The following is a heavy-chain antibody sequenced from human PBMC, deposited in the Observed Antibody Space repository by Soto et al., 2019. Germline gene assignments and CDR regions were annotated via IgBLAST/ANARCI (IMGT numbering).Heavy chain of an antibody. Sequence: EVQLVESGGGLVQPGGSLRLSCAASGFTFRSYFMAWVRQTPGKGLVLVSQITGDGSTTNYADSVRGRFTISRDNAKNTLHLQMNSLRDEDRAIYYCARENWYSLDVWGQGTTVTVSS. J-gene: IGHJ6*02. D-gene: IGHD1-26*01. CDR3: ARENWYSLDV. CDR1: GFTFRSYF. CDR2: ITGDGSTT. V-gene: IGHV3-74*01.